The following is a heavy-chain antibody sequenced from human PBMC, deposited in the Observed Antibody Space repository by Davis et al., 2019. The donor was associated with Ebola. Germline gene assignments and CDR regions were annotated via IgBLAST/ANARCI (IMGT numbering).Heavy chain of an antibody. CDR2: IWYDGSNK. J-gene: IGHJ4*02. D-gene: IGHD1-26*01. CDR3: ASGRISGSYSDY. V-gene: IGHV3-33*01. CDR1: GFTFSSYG. Sequence: GESLKISCAASGFTFSSYGMHWVRQAPGKGLEWVAVIWYDGSNKYYADSVKGRFTISRDNSKNTLYLQMNSLRAEDTAVYYCASGRISGSYSDYWGQGTLVTVSS.